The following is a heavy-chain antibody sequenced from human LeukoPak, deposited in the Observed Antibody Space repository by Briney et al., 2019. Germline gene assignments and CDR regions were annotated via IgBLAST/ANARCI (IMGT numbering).Heavy chain of an antibody. CDR2: IKQDGSTK. D-gene: IGHD1-26*01. CDR1: GFTFANSW. J-gene: IGHJ4*02. Sequence: GGALRLSCAASGFTFANSWMAWVRQAPGKGLEWVANIKQDGSTKHYADSLKGRFTISRDNPKNSLFLQMNNLRADDTAIYYCTRDTIGSLDYWGQGILVTVAS. CDR3: TRDTIGSLDY. V-gene: IGHV3-7*01.